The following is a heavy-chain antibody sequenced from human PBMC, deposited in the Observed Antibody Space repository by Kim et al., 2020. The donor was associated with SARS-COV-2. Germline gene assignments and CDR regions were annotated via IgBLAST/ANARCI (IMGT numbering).Heavy chain of an antibody. V-gene: IGHV3-30*04. CDR1: GFTFSSYA. J-gene: IGHJ6*02. CDR2: ISYDGSNK. D-gene: IGHD3-22*01. CDR3: AREVFENQYNYYDSSGPMGYYYYGMDV. Sequence: GGSLRLSCAASGFTFSSYAMHWVRQAPGKGLEWVAVISYDGSNKYYADSVKGRFTISRDNSKNTLYLQMNSLRAEDTAVYYCAREVFENQYNYYDSSGPMGYYYYGMDVWGQGTTVTVSS.